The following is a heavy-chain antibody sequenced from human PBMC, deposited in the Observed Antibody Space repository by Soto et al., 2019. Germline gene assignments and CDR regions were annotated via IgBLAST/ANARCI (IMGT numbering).Heavy chain of an antibody. D-gene: IGHD3-16*01. V-gene: IGHV1-8*01. CDR3: ATMIRGLIHWLDP. CDR2: MYPNNGQT. Sequence: VKVSCKASGDTFSNFDFNWVRQATGQGPEWMGWMYPNNGQTAYARTFQGRVTMTWNSSTSTAYMELSSLTSEDTAVYYCATMIRGLIHWLDPWGQGTLVTVSS. CDR1: GDTFSNFD. J-gene: IGHJ5*02.